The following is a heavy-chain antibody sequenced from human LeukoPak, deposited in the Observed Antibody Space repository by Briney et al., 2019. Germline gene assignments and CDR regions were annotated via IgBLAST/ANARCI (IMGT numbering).Heavy chain of an antibody. D-gene: IGHD6-19*01. CDR3: ARHLRYSSGSFYFDY. V-gene: IGHV4-39*01. Sequence: SETLSLSCTVSGVSISSSGYYWGWIRQPPGKGLEWIGSIYYSASTYYDPSLMSRVSISVDSSKNQFSLKLSSVTAADTAVYYCARHLRYSSGSFYFDYWGQGTLVTVSS. CDR1: GVSISSSGYY. J-gene: IGHJ4*02. CDR2: IYYSAST.